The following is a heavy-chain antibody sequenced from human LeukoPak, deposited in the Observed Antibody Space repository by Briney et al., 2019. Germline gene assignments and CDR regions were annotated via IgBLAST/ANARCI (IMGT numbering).Heavy chain of an antibody. V-gene: IGHV4-39*07. CDR1: GGSISSSSYY. CDR3: ARDDRYCSGGSCYPY. Sequence: SETLSLTCTVSGGSISSSSYYWGWIRQPPGKGLEWIGSIYYSGSTNYNPSLKSRVTISVDTSKNQFSLKLSSVTAADTAVYYCARDDRYCSGGSCYPYWGQGTLVTVSS. D-gene: IGHD2-15*01. J-gene: IGHJ4*02. CDR2: IYYSGST.